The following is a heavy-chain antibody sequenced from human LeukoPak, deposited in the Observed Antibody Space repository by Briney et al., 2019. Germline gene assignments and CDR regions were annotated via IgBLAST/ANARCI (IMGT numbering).Heavy chain of an antibody. Sequence: ASETLSLTCTVSGGSISSSSYYWGWIRQPPGKGLEWIGSIYYSGSTYYNPSLKSRVTISVDTSKNQFSLKLSSVTAADTAVYYCVACRDNSCYSETFGFWGQGTTVIVSS. J-gene: IGHJ3*01. CDR2: IYYSGST. V-gene: IGHV4-39*01. CDR1: GGSISSSSYY. D-gene: IGHD2-15*01. CDR3: VACRDNSCYSETFGF.